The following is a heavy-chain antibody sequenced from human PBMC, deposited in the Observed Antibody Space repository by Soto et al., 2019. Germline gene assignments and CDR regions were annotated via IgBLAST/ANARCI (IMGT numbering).Heavy chain of an antibody. CDR3: ARGDSTDCSNGVCSFFYNHDMDV. CDR2: INPKSGGT. CDR1: GYSFTDYH. J-gene: IGHJ6*02. V-gene: IGHV1-2*04. Sequence: ASVKSCKASGYSFTDYHIHWVRQAPGQVLEWLGRINPKSGGTSTAQKFQGWVTMTTDTSISTASMELTRLTSDDTAIYYCARGDSTDCSNGVCSFFYNHDMDVWGQGTTVTVSS. D-gene: IGHD2-8*01.